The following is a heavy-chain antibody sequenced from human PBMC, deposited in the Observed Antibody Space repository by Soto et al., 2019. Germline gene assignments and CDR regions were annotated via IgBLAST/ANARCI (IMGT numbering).Heavy chain of an antibody. CDR1: GVTLTNVW. V-gene: IGHV3-15*07. CDR2: IRSNIDGGTT. J-gene: IGHJ4*02. CDR3: TTPYGIAAAGTFFDY. Sequence: GGSLRLSCAVSGVTLTNVWMNWVRQAPGKGPEWVGRIRSNIDGGTTDYAAPVKGRFTISRDDSKNTLYLQMNSLKTEDTAVNYCTTPYGIAAAGTFFDYWGQGTLVTVSS. D-gene: IGHD6-13*01.